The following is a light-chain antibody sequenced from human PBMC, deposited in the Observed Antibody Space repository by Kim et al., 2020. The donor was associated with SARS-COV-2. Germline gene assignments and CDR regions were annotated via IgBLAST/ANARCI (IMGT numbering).Light chain of an antibody. CDR3: QVWDSSSDHPV. CDR2: YDS. J-gene: IGLJ3*02. Sequence: SYELTQPPSVSVALGKTARITCGGNNIGSKSVNWYQQKPGQAPVLVIYYDSDRPSGIPERFSGSNSGNTATLTISRVEAGDEADYYCQVWDSSSDHPVFGGGTRLTVL. CDR1: NIGSKS. V-gene: IGLV3-21*04.